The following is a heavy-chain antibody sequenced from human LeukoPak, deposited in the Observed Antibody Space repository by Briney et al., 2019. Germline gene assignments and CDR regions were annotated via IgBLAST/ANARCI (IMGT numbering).Heavy chain of an antibody. CDR1: GYTFSSYG. J-gene: IGHJ1*01. D-gene: IGHD1-26*01. CDR3: ARDLSHSGKYSAEYFQR. V-gene: IGHV1-18*01. CDR2: ISPYNGNT. Sequence: ASVKVSCKASGYTFSSYGINWVRQAPGQGLEWMGWISPYNGNTNYAQMLQGRVTMTTDTSTTTAYMELRSLRSDDTAVYYCARDLSHSGKYSAEYFQRWGQGTLVTVSS.